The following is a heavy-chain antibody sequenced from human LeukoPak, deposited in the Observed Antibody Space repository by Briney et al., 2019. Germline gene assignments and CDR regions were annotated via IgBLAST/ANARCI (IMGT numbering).Heavy chain of an antibody. J-gene: IGHJ3*02. D-gene: IGHD3-22*01. V-gene: IGHV4-31*03. CDR3: ARDSTYYYDSRDHI. Sequence: PSQTLPLTCTVSGGSISSADYYWSWIRQHPGKGLEWIGYIYYGGSTYYNPSLKSRITISVDTSKNPFSLKLSSVTAADTAVYYCARDSTYYYDSRDHIWGQGTMVTVSS. CDR1: GGSISSADYY. CDR2: IYYGGST.